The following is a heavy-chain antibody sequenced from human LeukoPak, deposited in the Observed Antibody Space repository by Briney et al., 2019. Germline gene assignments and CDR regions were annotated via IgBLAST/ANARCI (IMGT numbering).Heavy chain of an antibody. CDR1: GGSISSYY. D-gene: IGHD3/OR15-3a*01. Sequence: SSETLSLTCTVSGGSISSYYWSWIRQPPGKGLEWIGYIYYSGSTNYNPSLKSRVTISIDTSKNQISLRLTSVTVTDTAMYYCARQTGSGLFTLPGGQGTLVTVSS. V-gene: IGHV4-59*08. CDR2: IYYSGST. CDR3: ARQTGSGLFTLP. J-gene: IGHJ4*02.